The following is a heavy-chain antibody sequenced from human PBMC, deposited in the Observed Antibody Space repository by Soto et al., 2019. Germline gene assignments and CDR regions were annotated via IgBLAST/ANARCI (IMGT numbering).Heavy chain of an antibody. J-gene: IGHJ6*02. V-gene: IGHV3-23*01. Sequence: EVQLLESGGGLVQPGGSLRLSCAASGFTFSSYGMTWVRQAPGRGLQWLSSISSGGATKYADSVKGQFTISRDNSKNTLYLQMNSLGDEDTAVYYCAKVGRTGSGWYSFYYYGLDVWGQGTTVTVSS. D-gene: IGHD6-19*01. CDR1: GFTFSSYG. CDR2: ISSGGAT. CDR3: AKVGRTGSGWYSFYYYGLDV.